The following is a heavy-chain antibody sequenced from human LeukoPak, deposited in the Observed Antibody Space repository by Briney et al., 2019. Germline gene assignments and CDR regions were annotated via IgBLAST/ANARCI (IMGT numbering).Heavy chain of an antibody. V-gene: IGHV3-33*01. CDR3: ARDTGGATTGVDY. J-gene: IGHJ4*02. CDR1: GFTFSSYG. Sequence: GRSLRLSCAASGFTFSSYGMHWVRQAPGKGLEWVAVIWYDGSNKYYADSVKGRFTISRDNSKNTLYLQMNSLRAEDTAVYYCARDTGGATTGVDYWGQGTLVTVSS. D-gene: IGHD1-26*01. CDR2: IWYDGSNK.